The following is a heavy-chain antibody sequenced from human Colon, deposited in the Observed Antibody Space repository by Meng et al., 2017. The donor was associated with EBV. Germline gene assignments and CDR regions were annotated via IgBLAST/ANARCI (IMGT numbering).Heavy chain of an antibody. V-gene: IGHV4-4*02. Sequence: LGESGPGLVKPSEALSLTCAVSGGSISSVYWWTWVRQSPGKGLEWIGEIYQSGSTNYNPSLKSRVTISVDKSKNQFTLKLTSVTAADTAVYYCARGGYYSFDYWGQRTLVTVSS. CDR3: ARGGYYSFDY. CDR1: GGSISSVYW. D-gene: IGHD5-18*01. CDR2: IYQSGST. J-gene: IGHJ4*02.